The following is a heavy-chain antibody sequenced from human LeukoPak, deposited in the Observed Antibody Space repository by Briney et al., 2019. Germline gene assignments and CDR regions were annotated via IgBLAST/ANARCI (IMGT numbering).Heavy chain of an antibody. CDR2: ITSGGSYR. D-gene: IGHD3-10*02. J-gene: IGHJ6*04. Sequence: GGSLRLSCAASGFTFSSYNMNWVRQAPGKGLEWVSSITSGGSYRFYADSVKGRFTISRDNAKNSLYLQMNSLRAEDTAVYYCAELGITMIGGVWGKGTTVTISS. CDR3: AELGITMIGGV. V-gene: IGHV3-21*01. CDR1: GFTFSSYN.